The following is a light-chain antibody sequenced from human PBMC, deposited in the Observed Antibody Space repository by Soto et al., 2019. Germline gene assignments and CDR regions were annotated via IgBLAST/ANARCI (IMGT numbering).Light chain of an antibody. V-gene: IGKV1-5*01. CDR1: QSISSW. CDR3: QQYNSYWT. CDR2: DAS. Sequence: DIRMTQSPSTLSASVGDRVTITCRASQSISSWLAWYQQKPGKAPKLLIYDASSLESGVPSRFSGSGSGTESTLNISSLQTDDFATYYCQQYNSYWTFGQGNKVDIK. J-gene: IGKJ1*01.